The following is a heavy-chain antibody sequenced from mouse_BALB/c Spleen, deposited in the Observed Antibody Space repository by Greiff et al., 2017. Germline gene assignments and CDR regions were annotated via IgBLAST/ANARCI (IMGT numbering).Heavy chain of an antibody. CDR2: IDPANGNT. Sequence: VQLKESGAELVKPGASVKLSCTASGFNIKDTYMHWVKQRPEQGLEWIGRIDPANGNTKYDPKFQGKATITADTSSNTAYLQLSSLTSEDTAVYYCAPFRDYDWYFDVWGAGTTVTVAS. J-gene: IGHJ1*01. D-gene: IGHD2-4*01. CDR3: APFRDYDWYFDV. CDR1: GFNIKDTY. V-gene: IGHV14-3*02.